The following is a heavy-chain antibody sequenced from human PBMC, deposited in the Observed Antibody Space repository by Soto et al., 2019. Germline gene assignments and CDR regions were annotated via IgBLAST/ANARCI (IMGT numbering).Heavy chain of an antibody. V-gene: IGHV3-30-3*01. CDR3: ASPTDGYYYYGMDV. J-gene: IGHJ6*01. CDR2: ISYDGSNK. Sequence: QVQLVESGGGVVQPGRSLRLSCAASGFTFSSYAMHWVRQAPGKGLEWVAVISYDGSNKYYADSVKGRFTISRDNSKNTLHLQMNSLRAEDTAVYYCASPTDGYYYYGMDVW. CDR1: GFTFSSYA.